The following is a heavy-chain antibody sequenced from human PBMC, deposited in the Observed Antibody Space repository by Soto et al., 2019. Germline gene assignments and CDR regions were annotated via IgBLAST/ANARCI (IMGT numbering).Heavy chain of an antibody. Sequence: PWVSLRLCCTSSGFTFSSHAMHWHRQAPGKGLEWVAVMSYDGSNKYYADSVKGRFTISRDNSKNTLYLQMNSLRAEDTAVYYCARGSGYYYDRSGYYDSWGQGTLGTVSS. D-gene: IGHD3-22*01. CDR1: GFTFSSHA. J-gene: IGHJ4*02. V-gene: IGHV3-30-3*01. CDR3: ARGSGYYYDRSGYYDS. CDR2: MSYDGSNK.